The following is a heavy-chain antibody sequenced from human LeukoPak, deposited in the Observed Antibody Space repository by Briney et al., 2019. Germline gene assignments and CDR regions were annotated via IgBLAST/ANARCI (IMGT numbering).Heavy chain of an antibody. D-gene: IGHD6-19*01. CDR1: GGSISSYY. CDR3: ARTSPYSSGWYAFDY. CDR2: IYTSGST. V-gene: IGHV4-4*07. Sequence: SETLSLTCTVSGGSISSYYWSWIRQPAGKGLEWIGRIYTSGSTNYNPSLKSRVTMSVDTSKNQFSRKLSSVTAADTAVYYCARTSPYSSGWYAFDYWGQGTLVTVSS. J-gene: IGHJ4*02.